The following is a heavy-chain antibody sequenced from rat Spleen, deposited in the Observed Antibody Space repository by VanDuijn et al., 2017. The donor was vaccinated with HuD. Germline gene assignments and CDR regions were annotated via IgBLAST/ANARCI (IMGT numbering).Heavy chain of an antibody. V-gene: IGHV5-25*01. CDR1: GFTFSNYD. D-gene: IGHD4-1*01. Sequence: EVQLVESGGGLVQPGRSMKLSCAASGFTFSNYDMAWVRQAPTKGLEWVASISYDGSSTYHRDSVKGRFTISRDNVKSTLYLKMDSLRSEDTATYYCARRGYNNYFFDYWGRGVMVTVSA. J-gene: IGHJ2*01. CDR3: ARRGYNNYFFDY. CDR2: ISYDGSST.